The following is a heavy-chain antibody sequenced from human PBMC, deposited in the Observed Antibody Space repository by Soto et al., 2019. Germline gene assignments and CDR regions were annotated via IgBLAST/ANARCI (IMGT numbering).Heavy chain of an antibody. D-gene: IGHD3-10*01. CDR1: GFTVSSNY. V-gene: IGHV3-53*01. J-gene: IGHJ5*02. CDR2: IYSGGST. CDR3: ARDSYGSGLNWFDP. Sequence: XXSLRLSCAASGFTVSSNYMRWVPQAPGKGLEWVSVIYSGGSTYYADSVKGRFTISRDNAKNSLYLQMNSLRDEDTAVYYCARDSYGSGLNWFDPWGQGTLVTVSS.